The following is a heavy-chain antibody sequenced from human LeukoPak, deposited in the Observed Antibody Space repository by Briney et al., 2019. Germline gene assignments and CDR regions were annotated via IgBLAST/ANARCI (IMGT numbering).Heavy chain of an antibody. CDR2: IKEDGSAK. D-gene: IGHD5-12*01. CDR1: GFTLSSYE. Sequence: PGGSLRLSCAVSGFTLSSYEMNWVRQAPGKGPEWVANIKEDGSAKYYVDSMKGRFTISRDNAKNSLYLQINSLRAEDTAVYYCARDSPGYGGYSYWGQGTLVTVSS. V-gene: IGHV3-7*01. CDR3: ARDSPGYGGYSY. J-gene: IGHJ4*02.